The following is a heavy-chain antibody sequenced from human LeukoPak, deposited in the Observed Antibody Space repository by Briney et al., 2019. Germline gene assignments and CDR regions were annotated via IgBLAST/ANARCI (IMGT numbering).Heavy chain of an antibody. J-gene: IGHJ4*02. CDR1: GYTFTSHY. Sequence: ASVKVSCKASGYTFTSHYMHWVRQAPGQGLEWMGIINPSGGSTSYAQKFQGRVTMTRDTSTSTVYMELSSLRSEDTAVYYCARPASYCSSTSCRGYYFDYWGQGTLVTVSS. CDR3: ARPASYCSSTSCRGYYFDY. CDR2: INPSGGST. V-gene: IGHV1-46*01. D-gene: IGHD2-2*01.